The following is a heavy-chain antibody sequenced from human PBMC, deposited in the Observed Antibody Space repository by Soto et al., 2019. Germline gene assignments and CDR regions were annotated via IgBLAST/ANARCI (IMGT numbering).Heavy chain of an antibody. J-gene: IGHJ4*02. CDR2: ISGSGSST. CDR3: AKSPGMYYYDSSGYYHYDY. CDR1: GFTFSSYA. V-gene: IGHV3-23*01. D-gene: IGHD3-22*01. Sequence: GGSLRLSCAASGFTFSSYAMSWVRQAPGKGLEWVSTISGSGSSTYNADSVKGRFTISRDNSKNTLYLQMNSLRAEDTAVYYCAKSPGMYYYDSSGYYHYDYWGQGTLVTVSS.